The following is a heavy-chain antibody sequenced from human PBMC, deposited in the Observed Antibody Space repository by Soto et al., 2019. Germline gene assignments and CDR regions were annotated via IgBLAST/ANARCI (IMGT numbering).Heavy chain of an antibody. D-gene: IGHD2-2*01. Sequence: EVQLVESGGGLVQPRGSLSLSCAASGFTFTSHSMNWVRQAPGKGLEWISYISGASTHIYYADSVKGRFTISRDNAKNSLYLQMNSLRAEDTAVYYCARSAYQLLRNDAFAFWGQGTMVTVSS. CDR1: GFTFTSHS. J-gene: IGHJ3*01. CDR2: ISGASTHI. CDR3: ARSAYQLLRNDAFAF. V-gene: IGHV3-48*04.